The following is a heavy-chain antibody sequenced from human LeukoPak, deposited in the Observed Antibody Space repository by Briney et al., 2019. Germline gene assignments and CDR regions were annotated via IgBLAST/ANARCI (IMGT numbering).Heavy chain of an antibody. V-gene: IGHV4-59*01. CDR2: IYYSGST. Sequence: SETLSLTCTVPGGSISSYYGSWIRQPQGKGLEWIGYIYYSGSTNYNPSLKSRVTISVDTSKNQFSLKLSSVTAADTAVYYCARENSGWNDYWGQGTLVTVSS. D-gene: IGHD6-19*01. CDR3: ARENSGWNDY. J-gene: IGHJ4*02. CDR1: GGSISSYY.